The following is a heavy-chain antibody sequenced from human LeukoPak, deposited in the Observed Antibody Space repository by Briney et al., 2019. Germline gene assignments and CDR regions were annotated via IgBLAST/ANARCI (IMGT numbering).Heavy chain of an antibody. D-gene: IGHD2-2*01. CDR1: GDSVSSNSVT. CDR2: TYYRSTWYN. J-gene: IGHJ5*02. CDR3: ARRLTQYDCFDP. V-gene: IGHV6-1*01. Sequence: SQTLLLTCAISGDSVSSNSVTWNWIRQSPSRGLEWLGRTYYRSTWYNDYAVSVRGRITVNPDTSKDQFSLHLNSVTPEDTAVYYCARRLTQYDCFDPWGQGILVTVSS.